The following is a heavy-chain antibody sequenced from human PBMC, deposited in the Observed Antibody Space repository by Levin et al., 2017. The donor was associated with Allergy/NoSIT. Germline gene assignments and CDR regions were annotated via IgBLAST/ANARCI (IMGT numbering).Heavy chain of an antibody. Sequence: GGSLRLSCAASGFTFSDYYMSWIRQAPGKGLEWVSYISSSSSYTNYADSVKGRFTISRDNAKNSLYLQMNSLRAEDTAVYYCARDILTGYFLIDYWGQGTLVTVSS. D-gene: IGHD3-9*01. J-gene: IGHJ4*02. CDR3: ARDILTGYFLIDY. V-gene: IGHV3-11*05. CDR2: ISSSSSYT. CDR1: GFTFSDYY.